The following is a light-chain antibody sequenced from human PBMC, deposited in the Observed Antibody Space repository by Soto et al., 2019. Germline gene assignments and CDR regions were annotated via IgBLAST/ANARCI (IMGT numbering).Light chain of an antibody. CDR1: SSDVGGYNY. V-gene: IGLV2-14*01. CDR3: SSYAGTNTLVV. Sequence: QSALTQPASVSGSPGQSITISCTGTSSDVGGYNYVSWFQQHPGKAPKLMIYDVNNRPSGVSNRFSGSKSGTTASLIISGLQAEDEADYFCSSYAGTNTLVVFGGGTKLTVL. CDR2: DVN. J-gene: IGLJ2*01.